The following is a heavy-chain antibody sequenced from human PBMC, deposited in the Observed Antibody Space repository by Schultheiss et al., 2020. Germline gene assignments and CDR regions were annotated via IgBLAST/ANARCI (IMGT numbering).Heavy chain of an antibody. CDR1: GFTFSSYG. CDR3: AKDLAAMAIDY. J-gene: IGHJ4*02. V-gene: IGHV3-30*02. Sequence: GGSLRLSCAASGFTFSSYGMHWVRQAPGKGLEWVAVIWYDGSNKYYADSVKGRFTISRDNSKNTLYLQMNSLRAEDTAVYYCAKDLAAMAIDYWGQGTLVTVSS. CDR2: IWYDGSNK. D-gene: IGHD5-18*01.